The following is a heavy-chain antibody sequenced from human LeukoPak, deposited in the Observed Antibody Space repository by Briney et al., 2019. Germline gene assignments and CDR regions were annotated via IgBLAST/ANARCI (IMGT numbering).Heavy chain of an antibody. CDR3: ARSLYGSGWYFDY. D-gene: IGHD6-19*01. CDR1: GSIFTSYW. J-gene: IGHJ4*02. V-gene: IGHV5-51*01. CDR2: IYPGDSDT. Sequence: RTGESLKISCQGSGSIFTSYWIGGVRQLPGKGPEWMGIIYPGDSDTRHSPSFQGQVTISADKSISTAYLQWSSLKASDTAMYYCARSLYGSGWYFDYWGQGALVTVSS.